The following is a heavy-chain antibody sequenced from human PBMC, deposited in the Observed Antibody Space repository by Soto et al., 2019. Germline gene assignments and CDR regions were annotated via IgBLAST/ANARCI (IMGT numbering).Heavy chain of an antibody. CDR2: IYSGGST. CDR3: ALEIGRGAAQTKFMDV. D-gene: IGHD6-6*01. CDR1: GFTVSSNY. J-gene: IGHJ6*04. V-gene: IGHV3-66*01. Sequence: EVQLVESGGGLVQPGGSLRLSCAASGFTVSSNYMSWFRQAPGKGLEWVSVIYSGGSTFYADSVKGRFTISRDNSKNTVYLQMNSLRPEDAGVYYCALEIGRGAAQTKFMDVWGKETTVTVSA.